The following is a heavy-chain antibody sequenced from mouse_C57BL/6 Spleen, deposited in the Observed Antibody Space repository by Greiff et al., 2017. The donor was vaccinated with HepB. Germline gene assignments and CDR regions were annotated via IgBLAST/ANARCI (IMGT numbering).Heavy chain of an antibody. V-gene: IGHV5-4*03. CDR2: ISDGGSYT. J-gene: IGHJ3*01. D-gene: IGHD2-3*01. CDR3: ASPDGYYVAWFAY. Sequence: EVKLVESGGGLVKPGGSLKLSCAASGFTFSSYAMSWVRQTPEKRLEWVATISDGGSYTYYPDNVKGRFTISRDNAKNKLYLQMSHLKSEDTAMYYCASPDGYYVAWFAYWGQGTLVTVSA. CDR1: GFTFSSYA.